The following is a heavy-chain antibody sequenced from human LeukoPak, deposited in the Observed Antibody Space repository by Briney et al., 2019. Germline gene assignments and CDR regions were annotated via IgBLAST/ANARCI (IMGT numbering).Heavy chain of an antibody. CDR3: AREWSAFDI. Sequence: GGSLRLSCAASGRTFTEHYMHWIRQAPGKGVESVSFIGGTSGNTYYADSVKGRFTISRDNAKNSLYLQMNSRRAEDTAVYYCAREWSAFDIWGQGTMATVSS. D-gene: IGHD2-8*01. CDR1: GRTFTEHY. V-gene: IGHV3-11*04. CDR2: IGGTSGNT. J-gene: IGHJ3*02.